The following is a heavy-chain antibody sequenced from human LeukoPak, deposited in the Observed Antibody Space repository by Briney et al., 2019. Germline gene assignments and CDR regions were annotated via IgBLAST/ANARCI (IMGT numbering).Heavy chain of an antibody. CDR1: CGSITSGSYY. CDR2: IYTSGST. J-gene: IGHJ5*02. D-gene: IGHD3-9*01. Sequence: SETLSLTCTVSCGSITSGSYYWSWIREPAGKGLEWIGRIYTSGSTNYNPCLKSRVTISVDTSKNQSSMKLSSVTAADTAVYYCAREDYDILTGYPRFDPWGQGTLVTVSS. CDR3: AREDYDILTGYPRFDP. V-gene: IGHV4-61*02.